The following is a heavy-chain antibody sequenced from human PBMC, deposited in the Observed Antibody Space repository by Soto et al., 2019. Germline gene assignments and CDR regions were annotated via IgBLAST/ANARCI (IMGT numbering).Heavy chain of an antibody. Sequence: SETLSLTCTTSGGCISVYYWSGLRQSPGPGLEWIGYIYDSGSPYYNPSLKTRVTISADTSKNQISLKLTSATAADTAVYLCARGVGSSPPRYWGRGTLVTVSS. V-gene: IGHV4-59*01. CDR1: GGCISVYY. CDR3: ARGVGSSPPRY. CDR2: IYDSGSP. J-gene: IGHJ4*02. D-gene: IGHD3-9*01.